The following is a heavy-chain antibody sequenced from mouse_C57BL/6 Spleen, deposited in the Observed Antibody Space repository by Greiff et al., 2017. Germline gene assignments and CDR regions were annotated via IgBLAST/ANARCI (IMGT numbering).Heavy chain of an antibody. Sequence: VKLQESGAELVKPGASVKLSCKASGYTFTSYWMHWVKQRPGRGLEWIGRIDPNSGGTKYNEKFKGKATLTVDKTSSTAYMQLSSLTSEDSAVYYSARSMVKGYYAMDYWGQGTSVTVSS. CDR2: IDPNSGGT. J-gene: IGHJ4*01. V-gene: IGHV1-72*01. CDR3: ARSMVKGYYAMDY. CDR1: GYTFTSYW. D-gene: IGHD2-2*01.